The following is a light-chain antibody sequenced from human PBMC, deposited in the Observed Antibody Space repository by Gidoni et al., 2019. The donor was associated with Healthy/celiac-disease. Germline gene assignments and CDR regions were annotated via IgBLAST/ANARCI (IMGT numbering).Light chain of an antibody. Sequence: EIVMMQSPATLSVSPGERATLSCRASQSVSSNLAWYQQKPGQAPRLLICGASTRATGIPARFSGSGSGTEFTLTISSLQSEDFAVYYCQQYNNWPPNTFXQXTKLEIK. V-gene: IGKV3D-15*01. CDR1: QSVSSN. CDR2: GAS. CDR3: QQYNNWPPNT. J-gene: IGKJ2*01.